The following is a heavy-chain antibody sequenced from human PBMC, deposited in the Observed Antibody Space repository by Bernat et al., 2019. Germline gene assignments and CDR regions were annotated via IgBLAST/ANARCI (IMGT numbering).Heavy chain of an antibody. Sequence: QVQLVESGGGVVQPGRSLSLSCAASGFTFSSYGMHWVRQAPGKGLEWVAVIWYDGSNKYYADSVKGRFTISRDNSKNTLYLQMNSLRAEDTAVYYCARASRPGGSCIDYWGQGTLVTVSS. J-gene: IGHJ4*02. CDR3: ARASRPGGSCIDY. CDR1: GFTFSSYG. CDR2: IWYDGSNK. D-gene: IGHD1-26*01. V-gene: IGHV3-33*01.